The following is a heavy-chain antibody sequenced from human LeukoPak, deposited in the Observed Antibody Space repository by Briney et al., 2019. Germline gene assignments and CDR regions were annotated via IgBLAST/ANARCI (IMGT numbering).Heavy chain of an antibody. V-gene: IGHV4-39*01. J-gene: IGHJ3*02. CDR2: IYYSGST. CDR1: GGSISSSSYY. D-gene: IGHD3-22*01. CDR3: ASFLVRRDSSGYYYADAFDI. Sequence: SETPSLTCTVSGGSISSSSYYWGWIRQPPGKGLEWIGNIYYSGSTYYNPSLKSRVTISVDTSKNQFSLKLSSVTAADTAVYYCASFLVRRDSSGYYYADAFDIWGQGIMVTVSS.